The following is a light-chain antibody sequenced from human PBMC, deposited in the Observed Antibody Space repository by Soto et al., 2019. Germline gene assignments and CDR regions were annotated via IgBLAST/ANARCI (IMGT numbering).Light chain of an antibody. CDR2: AAS. CDR3: LQYNTFPFT. CDR1: QGISNY. V-gene: IGKV1-16*02. J-gene: IGKJ3*01. Sequence: DVQMTQSPSSLSASVGDRVTITCRASQGISNYVAWFQQKPGKAPKSLIYAASSLHSGVPSKFSGSGSGTDFTLTISSLQPEDFATYYCLQYNTFPFTFGPGTTVDVK.